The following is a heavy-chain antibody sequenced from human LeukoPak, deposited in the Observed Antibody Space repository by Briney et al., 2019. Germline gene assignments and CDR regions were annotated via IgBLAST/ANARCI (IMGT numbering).Heavy chain of an antibody. J-gene: IGHJ4*02. V-gene: IGHV3-9*01. CDR3: AKVGGGYSYGKYNGYFDY. D-gene: IGHD5-18*01. CDR1: GVTFDDYA. CDR2: ISWNSGSI. Sequence: GRSLRLSCAASGVTFDDYAMHWVRQAPGKGLEWVSGISWNSGSIGYADSVKGRFTISRDNAKNSLYLQMNSLRAEDTALYYCAKVGGGYSYGKYNGYFDYWGQGTLVTVSS.